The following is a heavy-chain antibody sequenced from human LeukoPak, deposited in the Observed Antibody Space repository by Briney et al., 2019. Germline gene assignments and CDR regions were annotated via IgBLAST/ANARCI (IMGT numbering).Heavy chain of an antibody. CDR1: ASTFSDYY. CDR3: ASLTTVTTAVVSAFDI. J-gene: IGHJ3*02. CDR2: ISRSGSSI. D-gene: IGHD4-17*01. Sequence: GGSLRLSCAASASTFSDYYMTWIRQAPGKGLEWVSKISRSGSSIYYSDSVKGRFTISRDNAKNTLYLQMNSLRAEDTAVYYCASLTTVTTAVVSAFDIWGQGTMVTVSS. V-gene: IGHV3-11*01.